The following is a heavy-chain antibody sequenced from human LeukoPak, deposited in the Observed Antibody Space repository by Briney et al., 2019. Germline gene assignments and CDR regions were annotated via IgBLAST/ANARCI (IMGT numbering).Heavy chain of an antibody. CDR3: ARDLGGIYFDY. V-gene: IGHV4-59*01. J-gene: IGHJ4*02. CDR1: DASISGYY. Sequence: PSETLSLTCTVSDASISGYYWSWIRQPPAKGLEWIGSIHFSGSTNYKPSLRSRVTISVDTSKTQLSLKLSSVTAADTAVYYCARDLGGIYFDYWGQGTLVTVSS. CDR2: IHFSGST. D-gene: IGHD1-26*01.